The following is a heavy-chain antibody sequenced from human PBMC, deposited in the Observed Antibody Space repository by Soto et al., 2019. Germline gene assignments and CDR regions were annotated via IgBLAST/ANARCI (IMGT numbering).Heavy chain of an antibody. V-gene: IGHV1-69*08. D-gene: IGHD4-4*01. CDR1: GGTFSTYT. J-gene: IGHJ5*02. CDR3: AGDPDSHYNDSHASSYP. CDR2: IIPIIGII. Sequence: QVQLVQSGAEVKKPGSSVKVSCKASGGTFSTYTITWVRQAPGQGLEWMGRIIPIIGIINYAQKFQGRVTISEDKFTGTAYMALTGLRSDDTAVYYCAGDPDSHYNDSHASSYPWGQGTLVTVSS.